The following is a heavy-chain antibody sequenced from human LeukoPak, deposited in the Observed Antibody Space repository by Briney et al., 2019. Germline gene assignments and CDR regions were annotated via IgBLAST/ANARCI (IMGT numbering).Heavy chain of an antibody. CDR1: GFTFSSYG. D-gene: IGHD5-18*01. V-gene: IGHV3-30*18. CDR3: AKWSAMVPYYYYGMDV. Sequence: GGSLRLSCAASGFTFSSYGMHWVRQAPGKGLGWVAVISYDGSNKYYADSVKGRFTISRDNSKNTLYLQMNSLRAEDTAVYYCAKWSAMVPYYYYGMDVWGQGTTVTVSS. CDR2: ISYDGSNK. J-gene: IGHJ6*02.